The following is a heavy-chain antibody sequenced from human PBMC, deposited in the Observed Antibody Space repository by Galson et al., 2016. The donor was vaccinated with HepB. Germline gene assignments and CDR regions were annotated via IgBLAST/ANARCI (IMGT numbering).Heavy chain of an antibody. CDR3: ARDPQYSSAGNNAFDT. J-gene: IGHJ3*02. CDR1: GYSISSYH. V-gene: IGHV4-59*01. Sequence: SETLSLTCTVPGYSISSYHWSWIRLSPGQGLEWIGHIYYTGRTTYNPSLKSRVTISVDVSRKQFSLQLRSVTAADAAVYFCARDPQYSSAGNNAFDTWGQGTMVTVS. D-gene: IGHD6-25*01. CDR2: IYYTGRT.